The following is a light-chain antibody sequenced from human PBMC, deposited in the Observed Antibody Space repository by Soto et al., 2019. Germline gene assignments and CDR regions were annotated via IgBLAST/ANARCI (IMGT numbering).Light chain of an antibody. CDR1: NIGSKS. V-gene: IGLV3-21*04. J-gene: IGLJ2*01. Sequence: SYELTQPPSVSVAPGKTARITCGGNNIGSKSVHWYQQKPGQAPVLVIYYDSDRPSGIPERFSGSNSGNTATLTISRVEAGDEADYYCQVWDSSSDHREVFGGGTKVTV. CDR2: YDS. CDR3: QVWDSSSDHREV.